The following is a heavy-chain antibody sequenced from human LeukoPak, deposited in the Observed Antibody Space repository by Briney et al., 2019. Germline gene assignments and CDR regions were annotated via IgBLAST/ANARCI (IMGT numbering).Heavy chain of an antibody. CDR3: ARIVGASDY. CDR2: IYYSGST. Sequence: SETLSLTCTVSGGSISSSSYYWGWIRQPPGKGLEWIGSIYYSGSTYYNPSLKSRITISVDTSRNQFSLKLSSVTAADTAVYYCARIVGASDYWGQGTLVTVSS. J-gene: IGHJ4*02. D-gene: IGHD1-26*01. CDR1: GGSISSSSYY. V-gene: IGHV4-39*01.